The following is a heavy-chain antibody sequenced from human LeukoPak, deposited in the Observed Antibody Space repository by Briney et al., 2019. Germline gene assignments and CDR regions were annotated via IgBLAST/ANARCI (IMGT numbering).Heavy chain of an antibody. CDR3: ASTPPRYLGYFDY. D-gene: IGHD3-9*01. CDR1: GFTVSYNY. Sequence: GGSLRLSCAASGFTVSYNYMSWVRQAPGKGLEWVSVIYSGGSTYYADSVKGRFTISRDNSKNTLYFQMNSLRAEDTAVYYCASTPPRYLGYFDYWGQGTLVTVSS. V-gene: IGHV3-53*01. J-gene: IGHJ4*02. CDR2: IYSGGST.